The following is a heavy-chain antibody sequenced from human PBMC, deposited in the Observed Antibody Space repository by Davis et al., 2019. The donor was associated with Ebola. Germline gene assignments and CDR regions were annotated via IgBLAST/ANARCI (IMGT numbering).Heavy chain of an antibody. D-gene: IGHD2-15*01. Sequence: PGGSLRLSCAASGFTFRTYWMSWVRQAPGKGLEWVANIRPDGSEEQYVDSLKGRITIPRDNAKNSLYLQVNSLRDEDTAVYYCAKFSRGGESDWGQGTLVTVSS. CDR3: AKFSRGGESD. V-gene: IGHV3-7*03. CDR1: GFTFRTYW. CDR2: IRPDGSEE. J-gene: IGHJ4*02.